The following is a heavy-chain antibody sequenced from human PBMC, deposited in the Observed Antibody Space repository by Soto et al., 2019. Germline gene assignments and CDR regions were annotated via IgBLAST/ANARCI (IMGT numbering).Heavy chain of an antibody. CDR2: MNPNSGNT. V-gene: IGHV1-8*01. J-gene: IGHJ2*01. CDR1: GYTFTSYD. Sequence: QVQLVQSGAEVKKPGASVKVSCKASGYTFTSYDINWVRQATGQGLEWMGWMNPNSGNTGYAQKFQGRVTMTRNTTRSTAYMELSSLRSEDTAVYYCAVYGDYCSHWYFDLWGRGTLVTVSS. CDR3: AVYGDYCSHWYFDL. D-gene: IGHD4-17*01.